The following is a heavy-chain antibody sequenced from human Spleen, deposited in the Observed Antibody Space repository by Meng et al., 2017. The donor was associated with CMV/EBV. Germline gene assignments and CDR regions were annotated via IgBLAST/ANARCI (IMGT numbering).Heavy chain of an antibody. CDR1: GFPFSSYW. J-gene: IGHJ4*02. D-gene: IGHD5-24*01. Sequence: GGSLRLSCAASGFPFSSYWMSWVRQAPGKGLEWVANVKPDGSEKYYVDSVKGRFTISRDNAKSSLYLQMNSLGAEDTAVYYCAKDRGDGYNYEGGFDYWGQGTLVTVSS. CDR3: AKDRGDGYNYEGGFDY. CDR2: VKPDGSEK. V-gene: IGHV3-7*03.